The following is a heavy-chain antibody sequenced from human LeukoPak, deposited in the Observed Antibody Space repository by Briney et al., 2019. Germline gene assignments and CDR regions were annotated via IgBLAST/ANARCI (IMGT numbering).Heavy chain of an antibody. D-gene: IGHD6-13*01. J-gene: IGHJ4*02. CDR3: AREGTAAAGKRRSSQFDY. CDR2: IWYDGSNK. Sequence: GGSMRHSCAASGFTFSSYGMHWVRQTPGKGLEWVAVIWYDGSNKYYADSVKGRFTISRDNSKNTPYLQMNSLRAEDTAVYYCAREGTAAAGKRRSSQFDYWGQGTLVTVSS. V-gene: IGHV3-33*01. CDR1: GFTFSSYG.